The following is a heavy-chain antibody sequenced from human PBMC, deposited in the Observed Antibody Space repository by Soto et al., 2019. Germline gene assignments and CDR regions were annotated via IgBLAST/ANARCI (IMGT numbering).Heavy chain of an antibody. CDR2: IKQGGNEK. CDR1: GFTFNNYW. D-gene: IGHD3-10*01. V-gene: IGHV3-7*05. CDR3: TRITSLAGVY. Sequence: EVQLVESGGALVQPGGSLRLSCAVSGFTFNNYWMSWVRQAPGKGLEWVANIKQGGNEKYYVDSVKGRFTISRDNAKNSLYLQMNSLRAEDTAVYYCTRITSLAGVYWGQGTLVTVSS. J-gene: IGHJ4*02.